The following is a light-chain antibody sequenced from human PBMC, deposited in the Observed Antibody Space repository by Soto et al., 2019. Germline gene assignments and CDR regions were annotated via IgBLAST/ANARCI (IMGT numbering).Light chain of an antibody. CDR2: DAF. V-gene: IGKV3-15*01. J-gene: IGKJ1*01. CDR3: QQYSGLPPRT. CDR1: QSVSSN. Sequence: EIVMTQSPATLSVSPGERATLSCRASQSVSSNLAWYQQKPGQAPRLLIYDAFTRASGFPARFSGSGSGTDFTLTISSLQSEDFAVYYCQQYSGLPPRTFGQGTKVEIK.